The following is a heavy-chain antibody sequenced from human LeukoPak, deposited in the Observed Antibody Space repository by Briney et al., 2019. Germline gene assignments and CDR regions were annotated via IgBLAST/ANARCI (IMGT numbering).Heavy chain of an antibody. CDR3: AKDFGRTYDSSGYPSWFDP. J-gene: IGHJ5*02. CDR1: GFTFNSYL. Sequence: GGSLRLSCAASGFTFNSYLMNWVRQAPGKGLEWVSAISGSGGSTYYADSVKGRFTISRDNSKNTLYLQMNSLRAEDTAVYYCAKDFGRTYDSSGYPSWFDPWGQGTLVTVSS. D-gene: IGHD3-22*01. CDR2: ISGSGGST. V-gene: IGHV3-23*01.